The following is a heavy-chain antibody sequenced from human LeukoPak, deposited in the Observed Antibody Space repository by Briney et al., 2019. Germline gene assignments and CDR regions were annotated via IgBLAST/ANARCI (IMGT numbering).Heavy chain of an antibody. CDR3: ASPFWGSWQIIDY. CDR1: GGSFSDYY. J-gene: IGHJ4*02. D-gene: IGHD6-13*01. Sequence: PSETLSLTCAVYGGSFSDYYWTWIRQPPGKGLEWIGEINHSGSTNYSPSLKNRVTISVDTSKSQFSLKLTSVTAADTAVYYCASPFWGSWQIIDYWGQGTLVTVSS. CDR2: INHSGST. V-gene: IGHV4-34*01.